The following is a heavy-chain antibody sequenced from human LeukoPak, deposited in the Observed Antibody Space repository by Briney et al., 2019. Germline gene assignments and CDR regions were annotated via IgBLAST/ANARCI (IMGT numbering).Heavy chain of an antibody. J-gene: IGHJ4*02. V-gene: IGHV4-34*01. CDR3: ARGRHCSGGSCSFDY. CDR2: INHSGST. D-gene: IGHD2-15*01. CDR1: GGSFSGYY. Sequence: PSETLSLTCAVYGGSFSGYYWSWIRQPPGKGLEWIGEINHSGSTNYNPSLKSRVTISVDTSKNQFSLKLSSVTAADTAVYYCARGRHCSGGSCSFDYRGQGTLVTVSS.